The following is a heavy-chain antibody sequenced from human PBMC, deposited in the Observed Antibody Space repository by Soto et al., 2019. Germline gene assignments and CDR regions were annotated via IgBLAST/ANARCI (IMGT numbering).Heavy chain of an antibody. CDR1: GFTFSSYA. V-gene: IGHV3-30-3*01. D-gene: IGHD2-15*01. CDR2: ISSDGTNK. CDR3: ASAGYCSGGNCYPNY. Sequence: QVQLVESGGGVVQPGRSLRLSCATSGFTFSSYAMHWVRQAPGKGLEWVAVISSDGTNKYFADSVKGQFTISRDNSKNTLYLQMNSLRVEDTAVYYCASAGYCSGGNCYPNYWGQGTLVTVSS. J-gene: IGHJ4*02.